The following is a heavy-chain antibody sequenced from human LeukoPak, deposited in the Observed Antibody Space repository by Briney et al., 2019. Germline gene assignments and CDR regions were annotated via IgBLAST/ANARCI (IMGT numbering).Heavy chain of an antibody. D-gene: IGHD3-22*01. CDR3: ARDSERVYYYDSSGYSHLKH. CDR1: GFTFSSYS. J-gene: IGHJ4*02. Sequence: SGGSLRLSCAASGFTFSSYSMNWVRQAPGKGLEWVSYISSSSSTIYYADSVKGRFTISRDNAKNSLYLQMNSLRAEDTAVYYCARDSERVYYYDSSGYSHLKHWGQGTLVTVSS. V-gene: IGHV3-48*01. CDR2: ISSSSSTI.